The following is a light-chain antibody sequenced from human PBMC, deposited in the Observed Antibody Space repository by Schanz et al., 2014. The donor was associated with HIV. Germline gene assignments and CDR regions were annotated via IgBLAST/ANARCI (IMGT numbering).Light chain of an antibody. J-gene: IGLJ3*02. CDR2: ENT. Sequence: QSVLTQPPSVSGAPGQRVTMSCTGSTSNIGAGFDVHWYQQLPGTAPKLLIYENTNRPSGVPHRFTGSKSGTSASLTVSGLQAEDEADYYCNSFAGSNNLVFGGGTKLTVL. CDR1: TSNIGAGFD. V-gene: IGLV1-40*01. CDR3: NSFAGSNNLV.